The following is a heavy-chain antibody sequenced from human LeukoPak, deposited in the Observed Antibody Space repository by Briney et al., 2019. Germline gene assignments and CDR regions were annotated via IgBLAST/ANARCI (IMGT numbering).Heavy chain of an antibody. D-gene: IGHD3-10*01. Sequence: SVKVSCKASGYTFSSYGINWVRQAPGQGLEWMGGIIPIFGTANYAQKFQGRVTTTADESTSTAYMELSSLRSEDTAVYYCARDSRSTGGSYFDYWGQGTLVTVSS. CDR2: IIPIFGTA. CDR1: GYTFSSYG. J-gene: IGHJ4*02. CDR3: ARDSRSTGGSYFDY. V-gene: IGHV1-69*13.